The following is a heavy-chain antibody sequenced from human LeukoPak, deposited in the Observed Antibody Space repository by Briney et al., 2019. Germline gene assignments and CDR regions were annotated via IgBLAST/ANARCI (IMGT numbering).Heavy chain of an antibody. CDR3: ARVTGYMIEDYFDY. CDR1: GGSISSYY. Sequence: SETLSLTCTVSGGSISSYYWSWIRQPPGKGLEWIGNIYYSGSTNYNPSLKSRVTISVETSKNQFSLKLSSVTAADTAVYYCARVTGYMIEDYFDYWGQGTLVTVSS. J-gene: IGHJ4*02. D-gene: IGHD3-22*01. CDR2: IYYSGST. V-gene: IGHV4-59*01.